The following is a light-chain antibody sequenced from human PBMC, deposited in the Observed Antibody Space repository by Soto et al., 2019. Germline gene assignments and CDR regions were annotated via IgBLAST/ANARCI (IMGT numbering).Light chain of an antibody. CDR2: GAS. CDR1: QSVSSN. V-gene: IGKV3-15*01. CDR3: QQYNNWPPIT. Sequence: IVMRQTSPTLSLSPGERGTISCSAIQSVSSNLAWYQQKPGQAPRLLIYGASTRATGIPARFSGSGSGTEFTLTISSLQSQDVAVYYCQQYNNWPPITFGQGTRLEIK. J-gene: IGKJ5*01.